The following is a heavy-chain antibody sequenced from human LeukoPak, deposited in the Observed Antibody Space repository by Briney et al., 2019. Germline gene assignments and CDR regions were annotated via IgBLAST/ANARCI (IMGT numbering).Heavy chain of an antibody. CDR2: ISGSGSTI. CDR1: GFTFSSYA. CDR3: VRDYRACFDY. D-gene: IGHD3-16*02. V-gene: IGHV3-21*04. Sequence: GGSLRLSCAASGFTFSSYAMTWVRQAPGKGLEWVSAISGSGSTIYYADSVKGRFTISRDNAKNSLYLQMNSLRAEDTAVYYCVRDYRACFDYWGQGTLVTVSS. J-gene: IGHJ4*02.